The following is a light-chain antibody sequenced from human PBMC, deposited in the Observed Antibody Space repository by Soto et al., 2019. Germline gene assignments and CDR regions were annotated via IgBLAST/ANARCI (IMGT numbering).Light chain of an antibody. CDR1: QSVSSY. V-gene: IGKV3-11*01. CDR2: DAS. J-gene: IGKJ5*01. Sequence: EIVMTQSPATLSLSPVERATLSCRASQSVSSYLAWYQQKPGQAPRVLTYDASNRATGIPARFSGSGAGTDFTLTISSLEPEDFAVYYCQQRSNWLWTFGQGTRLEI. CDR3: QQRSNWLWT.